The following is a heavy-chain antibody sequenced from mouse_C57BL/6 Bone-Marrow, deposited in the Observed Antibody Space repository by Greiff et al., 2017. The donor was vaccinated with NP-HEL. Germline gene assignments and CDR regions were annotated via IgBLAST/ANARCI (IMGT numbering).Heavy chain of an antibody. CDR3: ARPDYYGSSSFDY. CDR1: GFTFSSYG. J-gene: IGHJ2*01. V-gene: IGHV5-6*02. D-gene: IGHD1-1*01. Sequence: EVKLVESGGDLVKPGGSLKLSCAASGFTFSSYGMSWVRQTPDKRLEWVATISSGGSYTYYPDSVKGRFTISRDNAKNTLYLQMSSLKSEDTAMYYCARPDYYGSSSFDYWGQGTTLTVSS. CDR2: ISSGGSYT.